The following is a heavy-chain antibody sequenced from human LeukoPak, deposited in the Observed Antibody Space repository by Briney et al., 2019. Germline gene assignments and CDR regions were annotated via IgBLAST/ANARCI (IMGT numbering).Heavy chain of an antibody. D-gene: IGHD2/OR15-2a*01. CDR1: GFTVSSNY. Sequence: GGSLILSCAASGFTVSSNYMSWVRQAPGKGLEWVSVIYSGGSTYYADSVKGRFTISRDNSKNTLYLQMNSLRAEDTAVYYCAREWGNSYMDVWGKGTTVTVSS. V-gene: IGHV3-53*01. CDR2: IYSGGST. J-gene: IGHJ6*03. CDR3: AREWGNSYMDV.